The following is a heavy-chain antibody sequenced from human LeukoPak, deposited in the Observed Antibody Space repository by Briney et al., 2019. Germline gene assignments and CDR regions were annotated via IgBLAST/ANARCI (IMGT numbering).Heavy chain of an antibody. J-gene: IGHJ3*02. CDR2: ISGSGGST. D-gene: IGHD3-10*01. CDR3: AKEGSTMIRGLTVGFDI. Sequence: GGSLRLSCAASGFTFSNNAMSWVRQAPGKGLEWVSAISGSGGSTYYADFVKGRFTISRDNSKNTLYVQMNSLRAEDTALYYCAKEGSTMIRGLTVGFDIWGQGTLVTVSS. CDR1: GFTFSNNA. V-gene: IGHV3-23*01.